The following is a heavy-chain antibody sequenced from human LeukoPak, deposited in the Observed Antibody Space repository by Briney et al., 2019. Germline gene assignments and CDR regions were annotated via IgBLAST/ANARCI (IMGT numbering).Heavy chain of an antibody. D-gene: IGHD1-26*01. CDR3: AKDRDSGSYGFDY. CDR2: ISSSSSTI. J-gene: IGHJ4*02. CDR1: GFTFSSYS. Sequence: GGSLRLSCAASGFTFSSYSMNWVRQAPGKGLEWVSYISSSSSTIYYADSVKGRFTISRDNAKNTLYLQMNSLRAEDTAVYYCAKDRDSGSYGFDYWGQGTLVTVSS. V-gene: IGHV3-48*04.